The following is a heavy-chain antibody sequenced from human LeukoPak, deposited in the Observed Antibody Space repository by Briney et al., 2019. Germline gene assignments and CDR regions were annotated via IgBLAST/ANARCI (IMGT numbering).Heavy chain of an antibody. CDR2: INPNSGGT. CDR3: ARMYSSSGAFDI. V-gene: IGHV1-2*02. CDR1: GYTLTELS. D-gene: IGHD6-6*01. Sequence: ASVKVSCKVSGYTLTELSMHWVRQAPGQGLEWMGWINPNSGGTNYAQKFQGRVTMTRDTSISTAYMELSRLRSDDTAVYYCARMYSSSGAFDIWGQGTMVTVSS. J-gene: IGHJ3*02.